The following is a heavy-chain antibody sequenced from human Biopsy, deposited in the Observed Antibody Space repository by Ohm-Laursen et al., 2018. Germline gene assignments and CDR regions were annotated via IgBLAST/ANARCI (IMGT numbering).Heavy chain of an antibody. CDR1: GDSITRSY. J-gene: IGHJ4*02. Sequence: SDTLSLTCTLSGDSITRSYWSWLRQSPGKGLEWIGHVFDRGTTNYNPSVRSRVTMSEDTSKKQFSLKMTSVTAADTAIYYCAHGSGSYYKWDFWGRGSLVTVSS. D-gene: IGHD3-10*01. CDR3: AHGSGSYYKWDF. CDR2: VFDRGTT. V-gene: IGHV4-59*08.